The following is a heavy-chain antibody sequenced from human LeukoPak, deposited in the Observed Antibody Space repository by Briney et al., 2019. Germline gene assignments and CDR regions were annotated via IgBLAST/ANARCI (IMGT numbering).Heavy chain of an antibody. CDR2: IYYSGST. CDR3: ARRSRVARGWYFDL. D-gene: IGHD5-12*01. CDR1: GGSISSGGYY. V-gene: IGHV4-31*03. J-gene: IGHJ2*01. Sequence: PSQTLSLTCTVSGGSISSGGYYWSWIRQHPGKGLEWIGYIYYSGSTNYNPSLKSRVTISVDTSKNQFSLKLSSVTAADTAVYYCARRSRVARGWYFDLWGRGTLVTVSS.